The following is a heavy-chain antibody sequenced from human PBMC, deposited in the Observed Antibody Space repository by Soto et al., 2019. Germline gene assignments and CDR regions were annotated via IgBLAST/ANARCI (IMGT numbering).Heavy chain of an antibody. CDR1: GGSFSGYY. V-gene: IGHV4-34*01. D-gene: IGHD5-18*01. J-gene: IGHJ5*02. CDR2: INHSGST. Sequence: SETLSLTCAVYGGSFSGYYWSWIRQPPGKGLEWIGEINHSGSTNYNPSLKSRVTISVDTSKNQFSLKLSSVTAADTAVYYCARGCRYSYGYPKAYNWFDPWGQGTLVTVSS. CDR3: ARGCRYSYGYPKAYNWFDP.